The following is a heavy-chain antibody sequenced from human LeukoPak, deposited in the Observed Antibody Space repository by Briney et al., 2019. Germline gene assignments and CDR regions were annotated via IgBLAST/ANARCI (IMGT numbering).Heavy chain of an antibody. D-gene: IGHD2-15*01. V-gene: IGHV5-10-1*01. Sequence: GESLKISCKGSGYRFTSYWISWVRQMPGKGLEWMGRIDPSDSYTNYSPSFQGHVTISADKSISTAYLQWSSLKASDTAMYYCARLSGYCSGGSCVNWFDPWGQGTLVTVSS. CDR3: ARLSGYCSGGSCVNWFDP. CDR1: GYRFTSYW. J-gene: IGHJ5*02. CDR2: IDPSDSYT.